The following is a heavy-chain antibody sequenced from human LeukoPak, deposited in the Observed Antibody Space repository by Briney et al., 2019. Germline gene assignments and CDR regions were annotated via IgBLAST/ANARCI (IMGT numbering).Heavy chain of an antibody. Sequence: SVKLSCKASGYTFTSYGISWVRQSPGPGLKCMRWISAYNGNTTYAQKLHARVTITTDTSTSPAYMALSSLRSDDTAVSYCARAPLDLASIAAPLDYWGKGTLVTVSS. J-gene: IGHJ4*02. D-gene: IGHD6-13*01. CDR2: ISAYNGNT. CDR3: ARAPLDLASIAAPLDY. CDR1: GYTFTSYG. V-gene: IGHV1-18*01.